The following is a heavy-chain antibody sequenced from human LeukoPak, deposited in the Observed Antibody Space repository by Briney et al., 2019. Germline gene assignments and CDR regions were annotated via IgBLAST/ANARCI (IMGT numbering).Heavy chain of an antibody. J-gene: IGHJ3*02. Sequence: PSETLSLTCTVSGGSVSSGSYYWSWIRQPPGKGLEWIGYIYYSGSTNYNPSLKSRVTISVDTSKNQFSLKLSSVTAADTAVYYCASYYYDSSGYWIPGAFDIWGQGTMVTVSS. D-gene: IGHD3-22*01. CDR3: ASYYYDSSGYWIPGAFDI. CDR1: GGSVSSGSYY. V-gene: IGHV4-61*01. CDR2: IYYSGST.